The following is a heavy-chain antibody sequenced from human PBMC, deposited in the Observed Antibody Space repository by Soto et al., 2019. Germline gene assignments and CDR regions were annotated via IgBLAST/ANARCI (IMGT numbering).Heavy chain of an antibody. CDR3: AREEEPYDVWSGVHFDY. CDR1: GYTFTSYG. CDR2: ISAYNGNS. D-gene: IGHD3-3*01. J-gene: IGHJ4*02. Sequence: ASVQVSCKASGYTFTSYGISWVRQAPGQGPEWMGWISAYNGNSNSAQKLQGRVTMTTDTSTSTAYMELRSLRSDDTAVYYCAREEEPYDVWSGVHFDYWGQGTLVTVSS. V-gene: IGHV1-18*01.